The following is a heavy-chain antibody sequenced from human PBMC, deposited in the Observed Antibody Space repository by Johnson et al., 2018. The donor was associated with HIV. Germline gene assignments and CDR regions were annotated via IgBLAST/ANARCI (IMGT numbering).Heavy chain of an antibody. J-gene: IGHJ3*02. V-gene: IGHV3-15*01. CDR1: GFTFTNAW. D-gene: IGHD6-13*01. Sequence: VQLVESGGGLVKPGGSLRLSCAASGFTFTNAWMNWVRQAPGKGLECVGRIKRKTDGGTSDYAAPVKGRFTIARDDSKTPLYLQLHSLKTEDTAVYYCTTDPIVAAGHDAFDIWGQGTMVTVSS. CDR2: IKRKTDGGTS. CDR3: TTDPIVAAGHDAFDI.